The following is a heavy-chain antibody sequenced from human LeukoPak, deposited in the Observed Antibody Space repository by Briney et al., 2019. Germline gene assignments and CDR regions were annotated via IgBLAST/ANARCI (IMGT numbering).Heavy chain of an antibody. D-gene: IGHD5-18*01. J-gene: IGHJ6*03. CDR1: GGSFSGYY. CDR3: ARQLYSYGYSTRDYYYYMDV. Sequence: SETLSLTCAVYGGSFSGYYWSWIRQPPGKGLEWIGEINHSGSTNYNPSLKSRVTISVDTSKNQFSLKLSSVTAADTAVYYCARQLYSYGYSTRDYYYYMDVWGKGTTVTISS. V-gene: IGHV4-34*01. CDR2: INHSGST.